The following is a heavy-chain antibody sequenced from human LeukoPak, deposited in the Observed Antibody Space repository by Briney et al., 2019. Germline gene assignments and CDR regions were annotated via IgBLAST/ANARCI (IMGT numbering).Heavy chain of an antibody. CDR1: GFTLSNNY. D-gene: IGHD2-2*01. V-gene: IGHV3-66*02. CDR2: MHVGGST. J-gene: IGHJ3*02. Sequence: PGGSLRLSCTASGFTLSNNYMSWVRQAPGKGLEWVSVMHVGGSTSSADSVKGRFTISRHNSNNSLYLQMNRLRTEDTAVYYCARGGPGYCDTTSCLGGDAFDIWGQGTMVTVSS. CDR3: ARGGPGYCDTTSCLGGDAFDI.